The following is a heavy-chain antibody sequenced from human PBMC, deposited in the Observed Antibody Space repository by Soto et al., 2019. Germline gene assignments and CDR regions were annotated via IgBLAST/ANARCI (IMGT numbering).Heavy chain of an antibody. Sequence: QVQLQESGPGLVKPSQTLSLTCTVSGGSISSGGYYWSWIRQHPGKGLEWIGYIYYGGSTYYNPSLQSRVTISVDPSKNQFSLKLSSVTAADTAVYYCARISHRGPSPLDYWGQGTLVTVSS. J-gene: IGHJ4*02. CDR2: IYYGGST. CDR3: ARISHRGPSPLDY. CDR1: GGSISSGGYY. D-gene: IGHD3-16*01. V-gene: IGHV4-31*03.